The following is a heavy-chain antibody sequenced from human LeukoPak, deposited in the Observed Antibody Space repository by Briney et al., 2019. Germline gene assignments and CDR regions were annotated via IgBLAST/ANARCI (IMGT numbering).Heavy chain of an antibody. CDR1: GFTFSSYW. J-gene: IGHJ5*02. Sequence: GGSLRLSCAASGFTFSSYWMSWVRQAPGKGLEWVANIKQDGSEKYYVDSVKGRFTISRDNAKNSLYLQMNSLRAEDTAVYYCARDDCSSISCYHNSFDPGGQGTLVTVSS. D-gene: IGHD2-2*01. CDR3: ARDDCSSISCYHNSFDP. CDR2: IKQDGSEK. V-gene: IGHV3-7*01.